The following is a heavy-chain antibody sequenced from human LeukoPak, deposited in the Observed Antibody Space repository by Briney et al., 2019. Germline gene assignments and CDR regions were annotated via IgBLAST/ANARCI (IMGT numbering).Heavy chain of an antibody. D-gene: IGHD4-17*01. CDR2: IYTSGST. CDR3: ARVVDPLLTIYGDHWYFDL. CDR1: GGSISSYY. Sequence: SETLSLTCTVSGGSISSYYWSWIRQPAGKGLEWIGRIYTSGSTNYNPSLTSRVTMSVDTSKNQFSLKLSSVTAADTAVYYCARVVDPLLTIYGDHWYFDLWGRGTLVTVSS. V-gene: IGHV4-4*07. J-gene: IGHJ2*01.